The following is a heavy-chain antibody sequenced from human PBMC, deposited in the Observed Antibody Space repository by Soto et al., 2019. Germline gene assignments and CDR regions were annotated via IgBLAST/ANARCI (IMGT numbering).Heavy chain of an antibody. CDR2: INWNGGST. CDR1: GFTFDDYG. Sequence: EVQLVESGGGVVRPGGSLRLSCAASGFTFDDYGMSWVRQAPGKGLEWVSGINWNGGSTGYADSVKGRFTISRDNAKNSLFLQRNSLRAEDTALYHCARDNPVPYCSGGSCDSGYRVEGYAFDIWGQGTMVTVSS. CDR3: ARDNPVPYCSGGSCDSGYRVEGYAFDI. J-gene: IGHJ3*02. D-gene: IGHD2-15*01. V-gene: IGHV3-20*01.